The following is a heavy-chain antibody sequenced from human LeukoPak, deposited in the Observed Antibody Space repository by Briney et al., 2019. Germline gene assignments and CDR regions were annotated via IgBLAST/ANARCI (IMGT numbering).Heavy chain of an antibody. CDR3: ARVPDY. CDR1: GFIVSTSY. J-gene: IGHJ4*02. V-gene: IGHV3-53*01. CDR2: MYSGGTA. Sequence: GGSLRLSCAASGFIVSTSYMRWVRQAPGKGLEWVSIMYSGGTASYADSVKGRFTVSRDNSKNTLYLQMNSLRAEDTAVYYCARVPDYWGQGTLVTVSS.